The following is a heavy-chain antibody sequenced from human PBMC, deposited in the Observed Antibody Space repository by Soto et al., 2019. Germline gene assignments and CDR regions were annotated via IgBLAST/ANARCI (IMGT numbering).Heavy chain of an antibody. Sequence: QLQLQESGSGLVKPSQTLSLTCAVSGGSISSGGYSWSWLRQPPGKGLEWIGYIYHSGSTYYNPSRKSRVTISVDRSKNHFSLKLSSVTAADTAVYYCARGSDYYDSSGDPEAFDYWGQGTLVTVSS. CDR1: GGSISSGGYS. CDR2: IYHSGST. CDR3: ARGSDYYDSSGDPEAFDY. V-gene: IGHV4-30-2*01. D-gene: IGHD3-22*01. J-gene: IGHJ4*02.